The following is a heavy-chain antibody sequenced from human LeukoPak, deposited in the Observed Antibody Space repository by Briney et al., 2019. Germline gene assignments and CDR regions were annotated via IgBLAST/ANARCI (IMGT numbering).Heavy chain of an antibody. Sequence: GGSLRLSCAASGFTFSNFAMTWVRQAPGEGLECVSVISGSGGRTYYADSVKGRFTISRDNSKKTLDLQLNSLRDEGTAVYYCARDWYCSSSICYTDRNWFDPWGQGTLVTVSS. CDR3: ARDWYCSSSICYTDRNWFDP. D-gene: IGHD2-2*02. CDR1: GFTFSNFA. J-gene: IGHJ5*02. V-gene: IGHV3-23*01. CDR2: ISGSGGRT.